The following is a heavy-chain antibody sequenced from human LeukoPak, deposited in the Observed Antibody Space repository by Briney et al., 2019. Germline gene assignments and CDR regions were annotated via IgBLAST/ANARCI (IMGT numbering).Heavy chain of an antibody. CDR3: ARDSWLFPREGHYYYYYGMDV. CDR2: IKQDGSEK. CDR1: GFTFSSYW. J-gene: IGHJ6*02. V-gene: IGHV3-7*01. Sequence: PGGSLRLSCAASGFTFSSYWMSWVRQAPGKGLEWVANIKQDGSEKYYVDSVKGRFTISRDNAKNSLYPQMNSLRAEDTAVYYCARDSWLFPREGHYYYYYGMDVWGQGTTVTVSS. D-gene: IGHD3-22*01.